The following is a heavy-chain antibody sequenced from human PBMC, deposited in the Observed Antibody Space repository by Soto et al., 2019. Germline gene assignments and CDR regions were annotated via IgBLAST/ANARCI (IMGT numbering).Heavy chain of an antibody. Sequence: PSETLSLTCTVSGGSISSYYWSWIRQPPGKGLEWIGYIYYSGSFNYIPSLKSRVTISVDTSKYQFSLKLSSVTAADSAVYYCARGMLKANYYYYYMDVWGKGTTVTVSS. CDR3: ARGMLKANYYYYYMDV. CDR1: GGSISSYY. CDR2: IYYSGSF. D-gene: IGHD2-8*01. J-gene: IGHJ6*03. V-gene: IGHV4-59*01.